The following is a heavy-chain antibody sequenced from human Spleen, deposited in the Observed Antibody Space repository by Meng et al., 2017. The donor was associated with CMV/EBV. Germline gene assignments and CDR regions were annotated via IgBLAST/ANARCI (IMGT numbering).Heavy chain of an antibody. CDR1: GGSISSSSW. V-gene: IGHV4-4*02. J-gene: IGHJ4*02. CDR3: ARRIAARPTRLFDY. CDR2: IYHGGST. Sequence: VSGGSISSSSWWSWVRQPPGKGLEWIGEIYHGGSTNYNPSLKSRVTISVDKSKNQFSLKLSSVTAADTAVYYCARRIAARPTRLFDYWGQGTLVTVSS. D-gene: IGHD6-6*01.